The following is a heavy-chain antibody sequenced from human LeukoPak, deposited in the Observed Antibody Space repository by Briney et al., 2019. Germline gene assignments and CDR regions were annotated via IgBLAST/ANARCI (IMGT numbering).Heavy chain of an antibody. CDR3: ASLPRYDSSGYYYEDYFDY. D-gene: IGHD3-22*01. CDR1: GFTFSSYE. Sequence: GGSLRLSCAASGFTFSSYEMNWVRQAPGKGLEWVSYISSSSSTIYYADSVKGRFTISRDNAKNSLYLQMNSLRAEDTAVYYCASLPRYDSSGYYYEDYFDYWGQGTLVTVSS. CDR2: ISSSSSTI. J-gene: IGHJ4*02. V-gene: IGHV3-48*03.